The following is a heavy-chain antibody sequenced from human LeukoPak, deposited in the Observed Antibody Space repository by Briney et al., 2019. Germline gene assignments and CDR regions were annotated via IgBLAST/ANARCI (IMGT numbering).Heavy chain of an antibody. CDR1: GYNFTTYA. CDR2: INTNTENP. CDR3: AREGESFSRYYYYAMDV. V-gene: IGHV7-4-1*02. J-gene: IGHJ6*02. Sequence: ASVKVSCKASGYNFTTYAMSWVRQAPGQGLEWMGWINTNTENPTYARGFTGRFVFSLDTSVTTAYLQISRLKAEDTAVYYCAREGESFSRYYYYAMDVWGQGTTVTASS. D-gene: IGHD1-26*01.